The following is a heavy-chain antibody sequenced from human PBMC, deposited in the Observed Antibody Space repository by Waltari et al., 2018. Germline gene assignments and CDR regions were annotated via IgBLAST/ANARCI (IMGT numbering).Heavy chain of an antibody. D-gene: IGHD6-13*01. V-gene: IGHV1-8*01. Sequence: QVQLVQSGAEVKKPGASVKVSCKASGYTFTIYEINWVRQASGQGLEWMGWMNPNSAETGYAQKFQGRVTMTRDTSTSTAYLELSSLQSEDTAIYYCVRGGISRAAAWTSVDYWGQGTLLTVSS. CDR1: GYTFTIYE. J-gene: IGHJ4*02. CDR2: MNPNSAET. CDR3: VRGGISRAAAWTSVDY.